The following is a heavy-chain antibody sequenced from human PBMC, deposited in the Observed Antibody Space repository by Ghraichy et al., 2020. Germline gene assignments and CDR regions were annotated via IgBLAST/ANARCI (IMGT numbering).Heavy chain of an antibody. V-gene: IGHV3-30-3*01. CDR3: ARDRSSRGAFDI. D-gene: IGHD6-6*01. CDR2: ISYDGSNK. Sequence: SCAASGFTFSSYAMHWVRQAPGKGLEWVAVISYDGSNKYYADSVKGRFTISRDNSKNTLYLQMNSLRAEDTAVYYCARDRSSRGAFDIWGQGTMVTVSS. CDR1: GFTFSSYA. J-gene: IGHJ3*02.